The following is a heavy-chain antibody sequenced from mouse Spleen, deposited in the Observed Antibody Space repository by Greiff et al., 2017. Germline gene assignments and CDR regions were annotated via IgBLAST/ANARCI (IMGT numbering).Heavy chain of an antibody. Sequence: EVKLQQSGPELVKPGASVKISCKASGYTFTDYNMDWVKQSHGKSLEWIGDINPNNGGTSYNQKFKGKATLTVDKSSSTAYMELGSLRSEDTAVYYGARRGLRLRVDYWGQGTSVTVSS. V-gene: IGHV1-18*01. CDR3: ARRGLRLRVDY. J-gene: IGHJ4*01. CDR1: GYTFTDYN. CDR2: INPNNGGT. D-gene: IGHD1-2*01.